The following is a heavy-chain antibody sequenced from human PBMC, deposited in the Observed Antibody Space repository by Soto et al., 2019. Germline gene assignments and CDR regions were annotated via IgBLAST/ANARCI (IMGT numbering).Heavy chain of an antibody. V-gene: IGHV3-21*01. CDR1: GFTFSNYS. J-gene: IGHJ6*02. D-gene: IGHD3-10*01. Sequence: GGSLRLSCAASGFTFSNYSMNWVRQAPGKGLEWVSSISTSSGYRYYADSVKGRFTISRDNAKKSLYLQMNSLRAEDTAVYYCARDGGDMDVWGQGTTVTVSS. CDR3: ARDGGDMDV. CDR2: ISTSSGYR.